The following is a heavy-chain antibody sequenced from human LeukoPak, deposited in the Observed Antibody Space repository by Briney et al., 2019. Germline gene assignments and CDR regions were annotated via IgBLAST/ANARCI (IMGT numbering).Heavy chain of an antibody. Sequence: GGSLRLSCAASGFTFSSYAMSWVRQAPGKGLEWVSAISGSGGSTYYADSVKGRFTVSRDNSKNTLYLQMSSLRAGDTAVYYCAKAGHYGSGSYYSDYWGRGTLVTVSP. CDR1: GFTFSSYA. CDR2: ISGSGGST. CDR3: AKAGHYGSGSYYSDY. D-gene: IGHD3-10*01. J-gene: IGHJ4*02. V-gene: IGHV3-23*01.